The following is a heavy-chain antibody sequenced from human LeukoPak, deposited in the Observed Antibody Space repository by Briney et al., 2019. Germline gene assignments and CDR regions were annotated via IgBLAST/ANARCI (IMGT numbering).Heavy chain of an antibody. V-gene: IGHV1-18*01. CDR2: ISGYDGDT. D-gene: IGHD1-14*01. CDR3: ARGRMTPQYTWFDP. CDR1: GYTFTEYG. J-gene: IGHJ5*02. Sequence: GASVKVSCKASGYTFTEYGVSWVRQAPGQGLEWMGWISGYDGDTNYAQKVQGRVTLTTDTSTNTAYMELRSLRPDDTAMYYCARGRMTPQYTWFDPWGQGALVTVSS.